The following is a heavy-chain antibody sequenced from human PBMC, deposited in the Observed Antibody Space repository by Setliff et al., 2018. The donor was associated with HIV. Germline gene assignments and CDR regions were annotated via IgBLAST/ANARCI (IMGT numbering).Heavy chain of an antibody. CDR2: INPSDGSA. D-gene: IGHD6-19*01. V-gene: IGHV1-46*01. CDR3: ARDHDSSGWSDY. Sequence: ASVKVSCKASGYTFTSCFLHWVRQAPGQGLEYMGIINPSDGSADYVEKFQDRVTMTRNTSISTAYMELRSLRSDDTAVYYCARDHDSSGWSDYWGQGTLVTVSS. CDR1: GYTFTSCF. J-gene: IGHJ4*02.